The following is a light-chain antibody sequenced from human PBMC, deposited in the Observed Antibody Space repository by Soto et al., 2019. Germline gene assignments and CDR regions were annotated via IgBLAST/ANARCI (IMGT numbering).Light chain of an antibody. J-gene: IGLJ1*01. V-gene: IGLV3-1*01. CDR3: QAWDSSTGDNYV. CDR1: KLGDKY. CDR2: QDS. Sequence: SYELTQPPSVSVSPGQTASITCSGDKLGDKYACWYQQKPGQSPVLVIYQDSKRPSGIPERFSGSNSGNTATLTISGTQAMDEADYYCQAWDSSTGDNYVFGTGTKLTVL.